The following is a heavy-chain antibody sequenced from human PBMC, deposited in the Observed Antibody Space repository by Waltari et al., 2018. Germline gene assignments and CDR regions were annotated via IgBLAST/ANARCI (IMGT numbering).Heavy chain of an antibody. D-gene: IGHD3-22*01. Sequence: QVQLQQWGAGLLKPSETLSLTCAVYGGSFSGYYWSWIRQPPGKGLEWIGEINHSGSTNYNPSLKSLVTISVDTSKIHSSLKLSFATAADTAVYYSARIDGRLFWACLWFDPWVHGSLVTVSS. CDR2: INHSGST. V-gene: IGHV4-34*01. CDR1: GGSFSGYY. CDR3: ARIDGRLFWACLWFDP. J-gene: IGHJ5*02.